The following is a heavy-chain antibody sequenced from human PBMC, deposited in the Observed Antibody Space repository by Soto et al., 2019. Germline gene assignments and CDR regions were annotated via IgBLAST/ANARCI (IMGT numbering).Heavy chain of an antibody. Sequence: QMQLQESGPGLVKPSETLSLTCSVSGDSITTNGYYWGWIRQPPGKGLHWIGNVYSTGGTFSHPSFTNPVFISVDTSKNKFSLRLTSVTAADTAVYYSARSHYTYGLLIDYWGPGILVTVSS. J-gene: IGHJ4*02. V-gene: IGHV4-39*01. CDR2: VYSTGGT. CDR3: ARSHYTYGLLIDY. D-gene: IGHD2-8*01. CDR1: GDSITTNGYY.